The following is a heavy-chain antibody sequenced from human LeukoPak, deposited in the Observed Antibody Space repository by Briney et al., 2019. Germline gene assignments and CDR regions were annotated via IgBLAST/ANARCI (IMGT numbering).Heavy chain of an antibody. D-gene: IGHD6-6*01. CDR3: AGHSSSSGGFDY. J-gene: IGHJ4*02. V-gene: IGHV1-69*05. CDR2: IIPIFGTA. CDR1: GGTFSSYA. Sequence: SVKVSCKASGGTFSSYAISWVRQAPGQGLEWMGGIIPIFGTANYAQKFQGRVTITTDESTSTAYMELSSLRSEDTAVYYCAGHSSSSGGFDYWGQGTLVTVSS.